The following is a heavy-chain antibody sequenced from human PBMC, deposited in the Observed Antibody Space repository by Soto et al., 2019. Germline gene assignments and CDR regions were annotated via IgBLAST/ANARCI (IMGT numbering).Heavy chain of an antibody. J-gene: IGHJ6*02. Sequence: QVQLVQSGAEVKKPGSSVKVSCKASGGTFSSYAISWVRQAPGQGLEWMGGIIPIFGTANYAQKFQGRVTITADESTSTAYMELSSLRSEDTAAYYCATSGYDWGYYYYYGMDVWGQGTTVTVSS. CDR3: ATSGYDWGYYYYYGMDV. V-gene: IGHV1-69*01. CDR1: GGTFSSYA. D-gene: IGHD5-12*01. CDR2: IIPIFGTA.